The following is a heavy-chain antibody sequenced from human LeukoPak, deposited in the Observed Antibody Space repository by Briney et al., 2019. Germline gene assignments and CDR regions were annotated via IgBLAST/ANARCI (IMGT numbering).Heavy chain of an antibody. CDR1: GFTFSRYS. J-gene: IGHJ6*03. Sequence: GGSLRLSCAGSGFTFSRYSMNWFRQAPGKGLERVSSISSRSTNIFYAGSVKGRFTISRDNAKNSLYLQMNSLGAEDTAVYYCARDAQWPVPEGYFYYMDVWGKGTTVTVSS. CDR3: ARDAQWPVPEGYFYYMDV. D-gene: IGHD6-19*01. CDR2: ISSRSTNI. V-gene: IGHV3-21*01.